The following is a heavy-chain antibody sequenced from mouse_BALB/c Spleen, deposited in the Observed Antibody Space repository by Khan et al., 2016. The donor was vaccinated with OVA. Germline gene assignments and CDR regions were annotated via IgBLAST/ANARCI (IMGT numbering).Heavy chain of an antibody. Sequence: EVQLQESGPGLVKPSQSLSLTCTVTGYSITSDYAWNWIRQFPGNKLEWMGYISYSGSTSYNPSLKSRISITRDTPKNQFFLQLNSVTTEDTATYYCARRSPSSWYFDVWGAGTTVTVSS. J-gene: IGHJ1*01. CDR1: GYSITSDYA. CDR2: ISYSGST. CDR3: ARRSPSSWYFDV. D-gene: IGHD6-2*01. V-gene: IGHV3-2*02.